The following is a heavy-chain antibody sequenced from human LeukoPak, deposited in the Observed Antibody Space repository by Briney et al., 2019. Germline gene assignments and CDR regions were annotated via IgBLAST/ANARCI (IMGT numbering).Heavy chain of an antibody. CDR1: GYTLTELS. V-gene: IGHV1-24*01. Sequence: GASVKVSCKVSGYTLTELSMHWVRQAPGKGLEWMGGFDPEDGETIYAQKFQGRVTMTEDTSTDTAYMELSSLRSEDTAVYYCATEFRRVGPSDKPLDYWGQGTLVTVSS. CDR3: ATEFRRVGPSDKPLDY. D-gene: IGHD3-10*01. J-gene: IGHJ4*02. CDR2: FDPEDGET.